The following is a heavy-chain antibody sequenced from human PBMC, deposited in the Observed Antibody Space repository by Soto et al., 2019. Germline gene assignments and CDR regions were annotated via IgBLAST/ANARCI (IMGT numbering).Heavy chain of an antibody. Sequence: QVRLVQSGAEVREPGASLKLSCEVSGKIFTGQTIHWVRQAPGQKFEWMGWIVAANGHTKHSQHFQCRVTITRDTSTNIVYMELTSLRSEDTGLYFCAAEVADSSYFDSWGQGTLVTVSS. CDR3: AAEVADSSYFDS. J-gene: IGHJ4*02. CDR1: GKIFTGQT. CDR2: IVAANGHT. V-gene: IGHV1-3*01. D-gene: IGHD6-19*01.